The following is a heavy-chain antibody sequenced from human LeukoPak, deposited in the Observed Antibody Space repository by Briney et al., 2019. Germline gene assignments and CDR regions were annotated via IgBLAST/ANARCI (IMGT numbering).Heavy chain of an antibody. V-gene: IGHV3-21*01. D-gene: IGHD2-2*01. Sequence: GGSLRLSCAASGFTFSSYSMNWVRQAPGKGLEWVSSISSSSSYIYYADSVKGRFTISRDNAKNSLYLQMNSLRAEDTAVYYCARGRRYCSSTSCSPPFDYWGQGTLVTVSS. CDR2: ISSSSSYI. CDR1: GFTFSSYS. J-gene: IGHJ4*02. CDR3: ARGRRYCSSTSCSPPFDY.